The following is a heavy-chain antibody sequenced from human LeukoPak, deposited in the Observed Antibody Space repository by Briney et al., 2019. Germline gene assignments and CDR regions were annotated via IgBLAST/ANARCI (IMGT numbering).Heavy chain of an antibody. Sequence: GGSLRLSCAASGFTFSIYAMNWVRQAPGKGLEWVSSISANGGETHYADSVKGRFTISRDNSKNTLYLQINNPRVEDTAVYYCAREPGLLIDYWGQGTLVTVSS. CDR3: AREPGLLIDY. J-gene: IGHJ4*02. D-gene: IGHD2-21*02. CDR1: GFTFSIYA. V-gene: IGHV3-23*01. CDR2: ISANGGET.